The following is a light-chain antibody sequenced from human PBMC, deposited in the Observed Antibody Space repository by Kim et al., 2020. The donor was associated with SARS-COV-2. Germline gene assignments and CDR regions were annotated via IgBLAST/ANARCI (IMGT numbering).Light chain of an antibody. CDR1: NIGSKS. CDR2: YDS. J-gene: IGLJ2*01. V-gene: IGLV3-21*04. Sequence: APGKTARITCGGNNIGSKSVHGYQQKPGQAPVLVIYYDSYRPSGIPERFSGSNSGNTATLSISRVEAGDEADYYCQVWDSSSDHVVFGGGTQLTVL. CDR3: QVWDSSSDHVV.